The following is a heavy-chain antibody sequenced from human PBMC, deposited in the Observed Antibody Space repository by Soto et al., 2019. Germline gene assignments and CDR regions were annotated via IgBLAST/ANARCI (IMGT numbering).Heavy chain of an antibody. CDR2: ISYSGDTI. V-gene: IGHV3-11*04. CDR1: GFTFSDYY. CDR3: AKGGVGSTSNAFDI. Sequence: QVQLVESGGGLVKPGGSLRLSCAASGFTFSDYYMSWIRQAPGRGLEWVSYISYSGDTIYYADSVKGRFTISRDNSKNTLYLQMHSLRPEDTALYYCAKGGVGSTSNAFDIWGQGTMVTVSS. J-gene: IGHJ3*02. D-gene: IGHD1-26*01.